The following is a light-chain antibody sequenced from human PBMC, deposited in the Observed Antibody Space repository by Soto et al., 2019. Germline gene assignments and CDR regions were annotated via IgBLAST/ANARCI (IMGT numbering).Light chain of an antibody. CDR2: GAS. CDR1: QSVSSN. V-gene: IGKV3-15*01. CDR3: PQYNNWPWT. Sequence: KVMTQYPATLSVSPGERATLSCRASQSVSSNLAWYQQKPGQAPSLLIYGASTRATGIPARFSGSGSGTEFTLTISSLQSEDFALYYCPQYNNWPWTFGQGTKVDIK. J-gene: IGKJ1*01.